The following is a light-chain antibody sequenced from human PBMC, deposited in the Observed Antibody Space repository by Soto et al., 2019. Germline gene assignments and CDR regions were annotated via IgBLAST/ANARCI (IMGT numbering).Light chain of an antibody. CDR2: SNN. J-gene: IGLJ2*01. Sequence: QSVLTQPPSASGTPGQRVTISCSGSSSNIGSNTVNWYQQLPGTAPKLLIYSNNQWPSGVPDRFSGSKSGTSASLAISGLQSEDEADYYCAVWXXXLXXXXFGGGTXXT. CDR1: SSNIGSNT. CDR3: AVWXXXLXXXX. V-gene: IGLV1-44*01.